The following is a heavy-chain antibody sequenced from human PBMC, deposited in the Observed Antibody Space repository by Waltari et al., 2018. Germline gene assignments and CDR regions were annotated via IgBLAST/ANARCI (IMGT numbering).Heavy chain of an antibody. J-gene: IGHJ6*02. D-gene: IGHD4-4*01. CDR3: ARDRTVPDEYGMDV. V-gene: IGHV4-4*07. CDR2: IYGGGGT. Sequence: QVQLQESGPGLVKPSETLSLTCTVSGGPISSYYWSWVRQPAGKGLEWIGRIYGGGGTDYNPSLTSRVTMSVDTSKKQLSLKLNSVTAADTAVYYCARDRTVPDEYGMDVWGQGTTVTVSS. CDR1: GGPISSYY.